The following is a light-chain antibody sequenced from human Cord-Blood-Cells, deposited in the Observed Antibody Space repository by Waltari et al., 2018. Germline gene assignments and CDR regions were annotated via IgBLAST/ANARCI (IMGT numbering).Light chain of an antibody. V-gene: IGKV1-5*01. CDR2: DAS. J-gene: IGKJ1*01. CDR3: QQYNSYLWT. CDR1: QDISNY. Sequence: DIQMTQSPSSLSASVGDRVTITCQASQDISNYLNWYQQKPGKAPKLLIYDASSLESGVPSRFSGSGSGTEFTLTISSLQPDDFATYYCQQYNSYLWTFGQGTKVEIK.